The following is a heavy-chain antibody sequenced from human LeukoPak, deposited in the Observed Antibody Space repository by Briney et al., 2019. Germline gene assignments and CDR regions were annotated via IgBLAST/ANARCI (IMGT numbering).Heavy chain of an antibody. CDR2: INPNSGGT. V-gene: IGHV1-2*02. J-gene: IGHJ4*02. D-gene: IGHD2-2*01. CDR3: ARVPRLGYCSSTSCYDDY. Sequence: ASVKVSCKASGYTFTDYYIHWVRQAPGQGLEWMGWINPNSGGTNYAQKFQGRVTMTRDTSISTAYMELSRLRSDDTAVYYCARVPRLGYCSSTSCYDDYWGQGTLVTVSS. CDR1: GYTFTDYY.